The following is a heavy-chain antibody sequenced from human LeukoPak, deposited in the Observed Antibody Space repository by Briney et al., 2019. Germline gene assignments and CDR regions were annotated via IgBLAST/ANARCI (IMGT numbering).Heavy chain of an antibody. J-gene: IGHJ6*03. CDR3: ARDLGRSNYYYYYMDV. D-gene: IGHD3-10*01. CDR2: IYHSGRT. CDR1: GYSISSGYY. Sequence: SETLSLTCTVSGYSISSGYYWGWIRQPPGKGLEWIGSIYHSGRTFYNPSLKSRVTISVDTSKNQFSLKLSSVTAADTAVYYCARDLGRSNYYYYYMDVWGKGTTVTISS. V-gene: IGHV4-38-2*02.